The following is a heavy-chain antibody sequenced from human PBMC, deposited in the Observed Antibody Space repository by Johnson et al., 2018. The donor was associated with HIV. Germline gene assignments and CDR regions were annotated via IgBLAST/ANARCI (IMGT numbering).Heavy chain of an antibody. J-gene: IGHJ3*02. Sequence: VESGGALVQPGRSLRLSCVASGFTFEDYAMYWVRQAPGKGLEWVSGIRWNSDDIDDADSVKGRFTISRDNAKNSLYLQMNTLRPEDTALYYCANDLGVINVRYAFHIWGQGTMVTVS. D-gene: IGHD3-22*01. V-gene: IGHV3-9*01. CDR3: ANDLGVINVRYAFHI. CDR2: IRWNSDDI. CDR1: GFTFEDYA.